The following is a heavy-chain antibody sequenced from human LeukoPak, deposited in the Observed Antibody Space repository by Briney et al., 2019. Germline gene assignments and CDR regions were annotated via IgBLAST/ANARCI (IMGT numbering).Heavy chain of an antibody. D-gene: IGHD3-10*01. J-gene: IGHJ4*02. CDR1: GFTFSSYE. Sequence: PGGSLRLSCAASGFTFSSYEMNWVRQAPGKGLEWVSYISSSGSTIYYAASVKGRFTISRDNAKNSLYLQMNSLRAEDTAVYYCARSMVRGVMPVDYWGQGTLVTVSS. CDR2: ISSSGSTI. CDR3: ARSMVRGVMPVDY. V-gene: IGHV3-48*03.